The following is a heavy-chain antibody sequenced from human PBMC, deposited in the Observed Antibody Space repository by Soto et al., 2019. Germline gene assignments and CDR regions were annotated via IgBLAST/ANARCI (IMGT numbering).Heavy chain of an antibody. D-gene: IGHD6-6*01. CDR3: AILSN. Sequence: GGSLRLSCAASGFTVSSNYMNWVRQAPGKGLEWVSIIYSDGTTFYADSVKGRFTISRDNFKNTLYLQMNSLRAEDTAVYYCAILSNWGQGTLVTVSS. CDR1: GFTVSSNY. CDR2: IYSDGTT. J-gene: IGHJ4*02. V-gene: IGHV3-53*01.